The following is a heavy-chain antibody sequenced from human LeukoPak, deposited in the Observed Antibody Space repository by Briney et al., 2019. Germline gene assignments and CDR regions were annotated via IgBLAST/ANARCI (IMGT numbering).Heavy chain of an antibody. CDR2: TNHSGST. V-gene: IGHV4-34*01. J-gene: IGHJ5*02. Sequence: SETLSLTCAVYGGSFSGYYWSWIRQPPGKGREWIGETNHSGSTNYNPSLKSRVTISVDTSKNQFSLKLSSVTAADTAVYYCARGMGYYCSSTSCYKINWFDPWGQGTLVTVSS. D-gene: IGHD2-2*01. CDR1: GGSFSGYY. CDR3: ARGMGYYCSSTSCYKINWFDP.